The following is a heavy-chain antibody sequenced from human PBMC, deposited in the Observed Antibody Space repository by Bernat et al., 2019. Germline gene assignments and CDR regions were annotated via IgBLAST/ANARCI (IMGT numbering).Heavy chain of an antibody. CDR3: ARDTRYCSSTSCPIDY. D-gene: IGHD2-2*01. J-gene: IGHJ4*02. V-gene: IGHV1-18*01. CDR1: GYTFTSYG. CDR2: ISAYNGNT. Sequence: QVQLVQSGAEVKKPGTSVKVSCKASGYTFTSYGISWVRQAPGQGLEWMGWISAYNGNTNYAQKLQGRVTMTTDTSTSTAYMELRSLRSDDTAVYYCARDTRYCSSTSCPIDYWGQGTLVTVSS.